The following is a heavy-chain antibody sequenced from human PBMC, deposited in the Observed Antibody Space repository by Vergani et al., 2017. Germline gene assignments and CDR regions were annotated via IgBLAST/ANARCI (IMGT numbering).Heavy chain of an antibody. Sequence: QVHLVESGGGVVQPGRSLRLSCVVSGFTSSYYGMHWVRQAPGKGLEWVAVISYDGTQKYYADSVKGRFTISRDNSKRTLYLQMNSLRTEDTAVYYCATKSCGTPGCQIGYFREGGQGTLVTVSS. CDR3: ATKSCGTPGCQIGYFRE. V-gene: IGHV3-30*03. CDR2: ISYDGTQK. J-gene: IGHJ1*01. CDR1: GFTSSYYG. D-gene: IGHD1-1*01.